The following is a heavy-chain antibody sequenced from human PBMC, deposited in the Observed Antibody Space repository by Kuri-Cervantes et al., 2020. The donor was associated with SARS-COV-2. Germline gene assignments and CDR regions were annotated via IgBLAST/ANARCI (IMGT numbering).Heavy chain of an antibody. CDR2: IIPILGIA. V-gene: IGHV1-69*10. Sequence: SVKVSCKASGGTFSSYAISWVRQAPGQGLEWMGGIIPILGIANYAQKFQGRVTITGDTSASTAYMELSSLRSEDTAVYYCVRDGGTSNWFDSWGQGTLVTVSS. J-gene: IGHJ5*01. D-gene: IGHD3-16*01. CDR1: GGTFSSYA. CDR3: VRDGGTSNWFDS.